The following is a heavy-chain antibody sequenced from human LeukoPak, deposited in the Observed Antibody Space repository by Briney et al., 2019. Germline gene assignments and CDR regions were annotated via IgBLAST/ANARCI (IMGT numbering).Heavy chain of an antibody. CDR3: ARESKYSGYPFDY. J-gene: IGHJ4*02. CDR1: GFTFSIYC. V-gene: IGHV3-74*01. Sequence: PGGSLRLSCAASGFTFSIYCMHWVPQAPGKGLVWVSRVNSDGSGTTYADSVNGRFTISRDNAKNTLYLQMNSLRAEDTAVYYCARESKYSGYPFDYWGQGTLVTVSS. CDR2: VNSDGSGT. D-gene: IGHD5-12*01.